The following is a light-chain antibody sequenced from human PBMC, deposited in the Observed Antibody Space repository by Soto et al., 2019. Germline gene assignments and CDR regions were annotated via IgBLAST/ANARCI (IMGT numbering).Light chain of an antibody. V-gene: IGLV4-69*01. CDR2: LNSDGSH. Sequence: QLVLTQSPSASASLGASVKLTCTLSSGHSNYAIAWHQQQPEKGPRYLMKLNSDGSHFKGDGIPDRFSGSSSGAERYLTISTLQSEDEADYYCQTWGTGIHVFGTGTKATVL. CDR3: QTWGTGIHV. CDR1: SGHSNYA. J-gene: IGLJ1*01.